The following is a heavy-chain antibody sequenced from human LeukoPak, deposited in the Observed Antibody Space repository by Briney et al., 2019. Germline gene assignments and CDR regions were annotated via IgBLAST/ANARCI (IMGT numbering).Heavy chain of an antibody. CDR3: ARHGGSSGGSDAFDI. Sequence: GESLKISRKGSGYSFTSYWIGWVRQMPGKGLEWMGIIYPGDSDTRYSPSFQGQVTISADKSISTAYLQWSSLKASDTAMYYCARHGGSSGGSDAFDIWGQGTVVTVSS. V-gene: IGHV5-51*01. CDR2: IYPGDSDT. CDR1: GYSFTSYW. D-gene: IGHD2-15*01. J-gene: IGHJ3*02.